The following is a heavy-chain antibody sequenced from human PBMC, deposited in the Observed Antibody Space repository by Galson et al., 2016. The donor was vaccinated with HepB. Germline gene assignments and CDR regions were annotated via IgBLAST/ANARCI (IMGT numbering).Heavy chain of an antibody. J-gene: IGHJ4*02. D-gene: IGHD4-17*01. CDR1: GITFSTHT. V-gene: IGHV3-21*01. CDR2: ISSSTNYI. Sequence: SLRLSCAASGITFSTHTMNWVSSISSSTNYIYYADSVKGRFTISRDNAKNSLYLQMNSLRAEDTAVYYCARGGGGGTPVKYYFDYWGQGTLVTVSS. CDR3: ARGGGGGTPVKYYFDY.